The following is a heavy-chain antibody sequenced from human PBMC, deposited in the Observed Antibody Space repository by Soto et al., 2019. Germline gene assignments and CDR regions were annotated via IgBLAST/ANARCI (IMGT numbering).Heavy chain of an antibody. CDR1: GESINGYY. CDR2: VYFSGSN. Sequence: TLSLTCPVSGESINGYYWSWIRQPPGKGLEWIGYVYFSGSNNYNPSLKSRVTISVNTSKQQVSLRLSSVTAADTAVYYCARSIATPGTNIDYWGQGTLVTVSS. D-gene: IGHD6-13*01. V-gene: IGHV4-59*01. J-gene: IGHJ4*02. CDR3: ARSIATPGTNIDY.